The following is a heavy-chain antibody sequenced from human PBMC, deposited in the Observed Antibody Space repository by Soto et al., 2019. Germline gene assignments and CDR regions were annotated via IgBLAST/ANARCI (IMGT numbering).Heavy chain of an antibody. V-gene: IGHV5-51*01. CDR1: GYSFTSYW. D-gene: IGHD6-13*01. CDR3: ASPILYSSRGSEFYYSFGMDV. J-gene: IGHJ6*02. CDR2: IYPGASDT. Sequence: GASLKLSCPGSGYSFTSYWIGWVRQMPGKGLAWLGIIYPGASDTRYSPSFQGQVTISADKSISTAYLQWSSLKASDTAMYYCASPILYSSRGSEFYYSFGMDVWRQGTTGTVSS.